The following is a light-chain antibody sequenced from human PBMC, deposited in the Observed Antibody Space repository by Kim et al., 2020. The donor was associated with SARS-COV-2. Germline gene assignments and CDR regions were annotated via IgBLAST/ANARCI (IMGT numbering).Light chain of an antibody. J-gene: IGLJ2*01. CDR3: QAWDSSTVV. CDR1: KLGDKY. V-gene: IGLV3-1*01. Sequence: SVSPGQTASIACSGDKLGDKYACWYQQKPGQSPVLVIYQDSKRPSGIPERFAGSNSGNTATLTISGTQAMDEADYYCQAWDSSTVVFGGGTKLTVL. CDR2: QDS.